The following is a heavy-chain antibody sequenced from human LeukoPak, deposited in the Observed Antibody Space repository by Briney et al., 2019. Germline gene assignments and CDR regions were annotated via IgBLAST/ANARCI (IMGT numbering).Heavy chain of an antibody. J-gene: IGHJ4*02. V-gene: IGHV3-23*01. CDR3: ARDRSEYTYGIDY. CDR2: ISGSGDST. D-gene: IGHD5-18*01. Sequence: VQPGGSLRLSCAASGFTFSNYAMSWVRQAPGKGLEWVSTISGSGDSTYYADSVKGRFTISRDNSKNTLYLQMNSLRAEDTAVYYCARDRSEYTYGIDYWGQGTLVTVSS. CDR1: GFTFSNYA.